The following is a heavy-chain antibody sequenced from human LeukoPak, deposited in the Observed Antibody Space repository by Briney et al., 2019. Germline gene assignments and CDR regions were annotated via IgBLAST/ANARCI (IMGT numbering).Heavy chain of an antibody. CDR2: ISYDGGNK. J-gene: IGHJ4*02. V-gene: IGHV3-30*18. Sequence: GGSLRLSCAASGFTFSSYGMHWVRQAPGKGLEWVAVISYDGGNKYYADSVKGRFTISRDNSKNTLYLQMNSLRAEDTAVYYCAKDLSDSSGYIDYWGQGTLVTVSS. CDR3: AKDLSDSSGYIDY. D-gene: IGHD3-22*01. CDR1: GFTFSSYG.